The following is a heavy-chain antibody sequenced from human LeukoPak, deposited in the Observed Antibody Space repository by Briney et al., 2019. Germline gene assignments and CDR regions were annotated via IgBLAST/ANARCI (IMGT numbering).Heavy chain of an antibody. Sequence: ASVKVSCKASGYTFTSYGISWVRQAPGQGLEWMGWISAYNGNTNYAQKLQGRVTITADESTSTAYMELSSLRSEDTAVYYCARSYVDIVATILNWFDPWGQGTLVTVSS. CDR3: ARSYVDIVATILNWFDP. D-gene: IGHD5-12*01. CDR1: GYTFTSYG. CDR2: ISAYNGNT. J-gene: IGHJ5*02. V-gene: IGHV1-18*01.